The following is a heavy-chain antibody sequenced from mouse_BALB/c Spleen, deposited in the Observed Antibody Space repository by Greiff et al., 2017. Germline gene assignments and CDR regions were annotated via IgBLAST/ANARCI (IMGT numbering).Heavy chain of an antibody. CDR1: GYTFSSYW. J-gene: IGHJ4*01. V-gene: IGHV1-9*01. CDR2: ILPGSGST. D-gene: IGHD2-3*01. Sequence: QVQLQQSGAELMKPGASVKISCKATGYTFSSYWIEWVKQRPGHGLEWIGEILPGSGSTNYNEKFKGKATFTADTSSNTAYMQLSSLTSEDSAVYYCARSGGTRWAMDYWGQGTSVTVSS. CDR3: ARSGGTRWAMDY.